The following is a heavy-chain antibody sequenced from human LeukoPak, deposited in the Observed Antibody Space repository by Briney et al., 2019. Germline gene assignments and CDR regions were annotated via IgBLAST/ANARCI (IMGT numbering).Heavy chain of an antibody. D-gene: IGHD3-10*01. CDR2: ISSSGSYI. Sequence: GGSLRLSCAASGFTFSSYSMNWVRQAPGKGLEWVSSISSSGSYIYYADSVKGRFTISRDNAKNSLYLQMNSLRAEDAAVYYCARDSDHVRDYWGQGTLVTVSS. CDR1: GFTFSSYS. CDR3: ARDSDHVRDY. J-gene: IGHJ4*02. V-gene: IGHV3-21*01.